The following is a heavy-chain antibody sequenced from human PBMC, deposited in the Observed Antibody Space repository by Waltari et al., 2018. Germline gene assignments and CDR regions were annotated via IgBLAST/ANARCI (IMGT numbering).Heavy chain of an antibody. CDR3: ARPLRLGAFDI. Sequence: QVQLVQSGAEVKKPGASVKVSCKASGDTFSAYYMHWVRQAPGQGLEWMGGIIPIFGTANYAQKFQGRVTITADESTSTAYMELSSLRSEDTAVYYCARPLRLGAFDIWGQGTMVTVSS. CDR2: IIPIFGTA. J-gene: IGHJ3*02. CDR1: GDTFSAYY. D-gene: IGHD5-12*01. V-gene: IGHV1-69*01.